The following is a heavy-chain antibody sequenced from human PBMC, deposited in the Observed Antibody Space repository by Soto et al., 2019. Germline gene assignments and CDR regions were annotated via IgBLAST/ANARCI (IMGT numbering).Heavy chain of an antibody. D-gene: IGHD2-15*01. CDR1: GYTFTSYY. Sequence: ASVKVSCKASGYTFTSYYMHWVRQAPGQGLEWMGIINPSGGSTSYAQKFQGRVTMTRDTSTSTVYMELSSLRSEDTAVYYCAREDDQHSQDYYGMDVWGQGTTATVSS. CDR3: AREDDQHSQDYYGMDV. J-gene: IGHJ6*02. V-gene: IGHV1-46*01. CDR2: INPSGGST.